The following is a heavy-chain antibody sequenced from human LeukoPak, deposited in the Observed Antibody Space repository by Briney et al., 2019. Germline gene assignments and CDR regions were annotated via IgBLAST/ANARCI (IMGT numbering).Heavy chain of an antibody. Sequence: SETLSLTCTVSGGSISSYYWSWIRQPAGKGLEWIGRIYTSGSTNYNPSLKSRDTISVDTAKNQFSLKLSSVTAADTAVYYCARAMVRGVIDADWFDPWGQGTLVTVSS. J-gene: IGHJ5*02. CDR1: GGSISSYY. V-gene: IGHV4-4*07. CDR2: IYTSGST. CDR3: ARAMVRGVIDADWFDP. D-gene: IGHD3-10*01.